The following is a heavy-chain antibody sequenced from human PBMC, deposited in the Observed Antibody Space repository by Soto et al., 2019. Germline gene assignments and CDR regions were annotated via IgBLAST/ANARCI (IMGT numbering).Heavy chain of an antibody. Sequence: GESLKISCKGSGYSFTSYWIGWVRQMPGKGLEWMGIIYPGDSDTRYSPSFQGQVTISADKSISTAYLQWSSLKASDTAMYYCAGQSSGYSSSWYWWFDPWGQGTLVTVSS. CDR1: GYSFTSYW. J-gene: IGHJ5*02. V-gene: IGHV5-51*01. CDR2: IYPGDSDT. CDR3: AGQSSGYSSSWYWWFDP. D-gene: IGHD6-13*01.